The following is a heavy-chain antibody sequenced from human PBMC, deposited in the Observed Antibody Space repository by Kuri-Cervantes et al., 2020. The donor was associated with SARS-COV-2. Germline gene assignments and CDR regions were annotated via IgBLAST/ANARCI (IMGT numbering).Heavy chain of an antibody. CDR3: ARVVVATYGMDA. V-gene: IGHV3-33*08. CDR1: GFTFSSYG. CDR2: IWYDGSNK. D-gene: IGHD2-15*01. Sequence: GESLKISCAASGFTFSSYGMHWVRQAPGKGLEWVAVIWYDGSNKYYADSVKGRFTISRDNSKNTLYLQMNSLRAEDTAVYYCARVVVATYGMDAWGQGTTVTVSS. J-gene: IGHJ6*02.